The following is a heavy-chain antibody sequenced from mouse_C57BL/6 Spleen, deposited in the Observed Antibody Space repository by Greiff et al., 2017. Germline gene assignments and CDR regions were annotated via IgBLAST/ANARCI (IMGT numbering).Heavy chain of an antibody. CDR3: ARGDLYGGYFDY. D-gene: IGHD1-1*01. Sequence: VQGVESGAELVKPGASVKMSCKASGYTFTTYPIEWMKQNHGKSLEWIGNFHPYNDDTKYNEKFKGKATLTVEKSSSTVYLELSRLTSDDSAVYYCARGDLYGGYFDYWGQGTTLTVSS. J-gene: IGHJ2*01. CDR1: GYTFTTYP. CDR2: FHPYNDDT. V-gene: IGHV1-47*01.